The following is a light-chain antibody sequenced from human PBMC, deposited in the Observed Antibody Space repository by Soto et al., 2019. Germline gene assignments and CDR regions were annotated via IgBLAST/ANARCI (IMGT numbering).Light chain of an antibody. CDR1: SGVVGGYDY. Sequence: QSVLTQPASVSGSPGQSIAISCTGTSGVVGGYDYVSWYRQHPDKAPKLMIYEVTKRPSWVSNRFSGSKSGNTASLTISGLQPEDEADYYCSSHTSGSTRVFGSGTKVTVL. CDR3: SSHTSGSTRV. J-gene: IGLJ1*01. V-gene: IGLV2-14*01. CDR2: EVT.